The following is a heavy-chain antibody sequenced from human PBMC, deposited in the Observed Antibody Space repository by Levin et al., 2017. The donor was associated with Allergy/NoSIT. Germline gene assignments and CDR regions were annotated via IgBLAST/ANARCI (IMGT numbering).Heavy chain of an antibody. D-gene: IGHD3-16*02. J-gene: IGHJ4*02. CDR1: GGSFSGYY. CDR2: INHSGST. CDR3: TSEGTQTTHDSIWGSHRYLGY. Sequence: PSETLSLTCAVSGGSFSGYYWSWIRQPPGKGLEWIGEINHSGSTSYNPSLRSRVTISAEPSKNQFSLRLRSVTAADTALYYCTSEGTQTTHDSIWGSHRYLGYWSPGTLVTVSS. V-gene: IGHV4-34*01.